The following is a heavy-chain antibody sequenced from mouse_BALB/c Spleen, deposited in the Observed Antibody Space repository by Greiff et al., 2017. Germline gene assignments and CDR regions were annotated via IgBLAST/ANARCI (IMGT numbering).Heavy chain of an antibody. CDR2: ISNLAYSI. D-gene: IGHD2-1*01. J-gene: IGHJ1*01. V-gene: IGHV5-15*02. CDR1: GFTFSDYG. Sequence: DVKLVESGGGLVQPGGSRKLSCAASGFTFSDYGMAWVRQAPGKGPEWVAFISNLAYSIYYADTVTGRFTISRENAKNTLYLEMSSLRSEDTAMYYCARGYGNYGYFDVWGAGTTVTVSS. CDR3: ARGYGNYGYFDV.